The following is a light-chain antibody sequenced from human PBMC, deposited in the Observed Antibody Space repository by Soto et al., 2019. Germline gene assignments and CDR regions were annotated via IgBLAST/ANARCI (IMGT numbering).Light chain of an antibody. J-gene: IGKJ1*01. Sequence: IQMTLSPSTLSASVGHRVTITCRASQSVSNWLAWYQQKRGKAPELLIYDASSLKSGVPSRFSGSGSGTEFTLTISSLKPDDFATYYCQQYNTYSAFGQGTKVDIK. V-gene: IGKV1-5*01. CDR3: QQYNTYSA. CDR1: QSVSNW. CDR2: DAS.